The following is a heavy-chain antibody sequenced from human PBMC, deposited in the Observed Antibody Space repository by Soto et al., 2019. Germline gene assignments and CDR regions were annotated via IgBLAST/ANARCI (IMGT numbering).Heavy chain of an antibody. J-gene: IGHJ4*02. CDR2: ISSSSSYI. Sequence: GGSLRLSCAASGFTFSSYSMNWVRQAPGKGLEWVSSISSSSSYIYYADSVKGRFTISRDNAKNSLYLQMNSLRAEDTAVYYCARTKVVVVPVYDYWGQRTLVTVSS. CDR1: GFTFSSYS. D-gene: IGHD2-2*01. V-gene: IGHV3-21*01. CDR3: ARTKVVVVPVYDY.